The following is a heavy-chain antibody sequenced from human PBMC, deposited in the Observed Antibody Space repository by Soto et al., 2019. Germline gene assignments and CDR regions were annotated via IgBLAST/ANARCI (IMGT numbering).Heavy chain of an antibody. D-gene: IGHD3-22*01. CDR3: GRGFYYDSSGYPDY. V-gene: IGHV4-59*01. CDR1: GDFISVYY. Sequence: PSDTLSLTCSVSGDFISVYYWSWIREPPGKGLEWIGDIYCSGGTNHNPALKSRVAISVDTAQNHFSLKLRSVAAAAAAVYYGGRGFYYDSSGYPDYWGQGTLVTVPS. J-gene: IGHJ4*02. CDR2: IYCSGGT.